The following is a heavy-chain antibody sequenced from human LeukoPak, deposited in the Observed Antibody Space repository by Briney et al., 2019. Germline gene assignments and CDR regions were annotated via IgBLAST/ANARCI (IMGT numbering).Heavy chain of an antibody. V-gene: IGHV5-51*01. D-gene: IGHD2/OR15-2a*01. CDR2: IYPADSGT. Sequence: XGXVRQXXXXXXXWIALIYPADSGTRYTPSFQAHVTISAARSASTAYLQWHSLKASDTAIYYCARGINDEYFQSWGQGTLVTVSS. CDR3: ARGINDEYFQS. J-gene: IGHJ1*01.